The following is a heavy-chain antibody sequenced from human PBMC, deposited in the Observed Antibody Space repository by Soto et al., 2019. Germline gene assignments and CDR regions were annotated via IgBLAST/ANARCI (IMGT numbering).Heavy chain of an antibody. CDR2: IIPIFGTA. D-gene: IGHD2-15*01. J-gene: IGHJ6*02. CDR3: ARGPGGYYGMDV. Sequence: ASVKVSCKASGGTFSSYAISWVRQAPGQGLEWMGGIIPIFGTANYAQKFQGRVTITADESTSTAYMELSSLRSEDTAVYYCARGPGGYYGMDVWGQGTTVTVSS. CDR1: GGTFSSYA. V-gene: IGHV1-69*13.